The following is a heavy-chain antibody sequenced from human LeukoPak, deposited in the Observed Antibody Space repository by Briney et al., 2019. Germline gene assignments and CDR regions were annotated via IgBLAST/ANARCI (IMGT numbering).Heavy chain of an antibody. CDR3: ARRGGGGDWGDFDI. CDR2: ISGSGGST. Sequence: GGTLRLSCAASGFTFSSYGMSWVRQAPGKGLEWVSAISGSGGSTYYADSVKGRFTISRDNSKNTLYLQMNSLRAEDTAVYYCARRGGGGDWGDFDIWGQGTMVTVSS. J-gene: IGHJ3*02. D-gene: IGHD2-21*02. CDR1: GFTFSSYG. V-gene: IGHV3-23*01.